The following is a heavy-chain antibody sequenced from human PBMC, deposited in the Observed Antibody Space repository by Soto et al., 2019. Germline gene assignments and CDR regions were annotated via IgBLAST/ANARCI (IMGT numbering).Heavy chain of an antibody. CDR1: GFNVTNTY. Sequence: GGSLRLSCAVSGFNVTNTYMSWVRQAPGKGLEWVSVIYRGFSTFYADSVKGRFTVSRDDSKNTVSLQMNSLRAEDTAVYYCARDRSDSSRDDSFDIWGQGTMVPVSS. J-gene: IGHJ3*02. D-gene: IGHD6-6*01. V-gene: IGHV3-53*01. CDR3: ARDRSDSSRDDSFDI. CDR2: IYRGFST.